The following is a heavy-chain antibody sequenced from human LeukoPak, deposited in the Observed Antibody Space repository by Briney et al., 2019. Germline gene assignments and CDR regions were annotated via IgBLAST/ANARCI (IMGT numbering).Heavy chain of an antibody. Sequence: GWSLRLSCAASGFTFSSYGMHWVRQAPGKGLEWVAFIRYDGSNKYYADSVKGRFTISRDNSKNTLYLQMNSLRAEDTAVYYCANTGPTIAVAIGRSYWGQGTLVTVSS. CDR1: GFTFSSYG. CDR3: ANTGPTIAVAIGRSY. V-gene: IGHV3-30*02. CDR2: IRYDGSNK. D-gene: IGHD6-19*01. J-gene: IGHJ4*02.